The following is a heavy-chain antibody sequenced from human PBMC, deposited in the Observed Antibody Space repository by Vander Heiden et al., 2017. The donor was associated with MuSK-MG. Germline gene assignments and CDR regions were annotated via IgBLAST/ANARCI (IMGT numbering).Heavy chain of an antibody. D-gene: IGHD4-17*01. Sequence: LLVPGGGLVHHCSPLTFSFPPPAFGFAGSATHWLCQVPGKGLEWVSGISWNSGTRSIADSVKGRFTSSRENARNVLYLQMDSLRLDDTALYFCVKGMGDYVSFSAFDYWGQGTLITVS. CDR3: VKGMGDYVSFSAFDY. J-gene: IGHJ4*02. CDR2: ISWNSGTR. CDR1: AFGFAGSA. V-gene: IGHV3-9*01.